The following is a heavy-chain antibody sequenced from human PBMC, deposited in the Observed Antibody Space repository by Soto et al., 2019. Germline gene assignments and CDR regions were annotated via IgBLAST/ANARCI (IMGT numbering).Heavy chain of an antibody. Sequence: GGSLRLSCAASGFTVSSTYLTWVRQAPGKGLECVSYISSSGSTKYYADSVKGRFTISRDNAKNSLFLQMNSLRAEDTAVYYCAREGPADGLDIWGQGTMVTVSS. J-gene: IGHJ3*02. CDR3: AREGPADGLDI. V-gene: IGHV3-48*03. CDR1: GFTVSSTY. CDR2: ISSSGSTK.